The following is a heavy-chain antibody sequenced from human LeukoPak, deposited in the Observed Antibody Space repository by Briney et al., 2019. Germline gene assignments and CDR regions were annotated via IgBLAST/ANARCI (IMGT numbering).Heavy chain of an antibody. D-gene: IGHD3-3*01. Sequence: SETLSLTCTVSGGSISSYYWSWIRQPPGKRLEWIGHIYYSGSTNYNPSLKSRVTISVDTSKNQFSLKLSSVTAADTAVYYCAGRSSIWSGYQDTLYSFDSWGQGTLVTVSS. V-gene: IGHV4-59*01. J-gene: IGHJ4*02. CDR2: IYYSGST. CDR3: AGRSSIWSGYQDTLYSFDS. CDR1: GGSISSYY.